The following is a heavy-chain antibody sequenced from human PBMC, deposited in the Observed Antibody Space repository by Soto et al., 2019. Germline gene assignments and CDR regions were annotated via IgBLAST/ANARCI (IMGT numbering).Heavy chain of an antibody. Sequence: PGGSLRLSCAASGFTFSNFPIHWVRQAPGKGLEWVAFISFDGSYKYYADSVKGRFTVSRDNSKTTVFLQMSSLRADDTAVYYCARSMNTDLGAPYFFDFWGQGTLVTVSS. J-gene: IGHJ4*02. CDR2: ISFDGSYK. CDR1: GFTFSNFP. D-gene: IGHD1-26*01. CDR3: ARSMNTDLGAPYFFDF. V-gene: IGHV3-30-3*01.